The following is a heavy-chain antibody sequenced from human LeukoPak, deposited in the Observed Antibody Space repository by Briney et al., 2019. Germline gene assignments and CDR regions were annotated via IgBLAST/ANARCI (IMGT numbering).Heavy chain of an antibody. D-gene: IGHD3-16*01. CDR1: GFTFSSYW. CDR2: INHNGNVN. Sequence: GGSLRLSCAASGFTFSSYWMNWARQAPGKGLEWVASINHNGNVNYYVDSVKGRFTISRDNAKNSLYLQMSNLRAEDTAVYFCGRGGGLDVWGQGATVTVSS. J-gene: IGHJ6*02. CDR3: GRGGGLDV. V-gene: IGHV3-7*03.